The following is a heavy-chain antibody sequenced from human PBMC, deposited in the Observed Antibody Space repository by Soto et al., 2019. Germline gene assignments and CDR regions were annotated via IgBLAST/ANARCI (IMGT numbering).Heavy chain of an antibody. CDR2: IYYSGST. CDR3: ARLVYDTRLNYMYFDF. CDR1: VGSVSRGTYY. Sequence: SETLSLTCTDSVGSVSRGTYYWSWIRRPPGKNPEWIGYIYYSGSTNYNPSLKSRVTISVDTSKNQFSLKLSSVTAADTAVYFCARLVYDTRLNYMYFDFWGPGTLVTVSS. J-gene: IGHJ4*02. D-gene: IGHD3-10*01. V-gene: IGHV4-61*01.